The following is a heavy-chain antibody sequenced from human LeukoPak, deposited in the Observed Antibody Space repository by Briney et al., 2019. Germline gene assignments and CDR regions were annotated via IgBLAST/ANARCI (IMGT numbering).Heavy chain of an antibody. CDR3: ARDFSSGWSDYFDY. V-gene: IGHV4-4*07. CDR2: IYTSGST. Sequence: SETLSLTCTVSGGSISSYCWSWIQQPAGKGLEWIGRIYTSGSTNYNPSLKSRVTMSVDTSKNQFSLKLSSVTAADTAVYYCARDFSSGWSDYFDYWGQGTLVTVSS. CDR1: GGSISSYC. J-gene: IGHJ4*02. D-gene: IGHD6-19*01.